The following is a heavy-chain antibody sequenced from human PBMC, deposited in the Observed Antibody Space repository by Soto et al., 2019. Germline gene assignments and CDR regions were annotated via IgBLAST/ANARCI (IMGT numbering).Heavy chain of an antibody. D-gene: IGHD3-22*01. V-gene: IGHV3-23*01. CDR1: GFTFRIYA. Sequence: GGSLRLSCAASGFTFRIYAMSWVRQAPGKGLEWVSAISGSGSSTYYADSVKGRFTISRDTSKNTLYLQMNSLRAGDTAVYYCAKDQTGEFYYYDSIGYYSDAFDIWGQGTMVTVSS. CDR3: AKDQTGEFYYYDSIGYYSDAFDI. CDR2: ISGSGSST. J-gene: IGHJ3*02.